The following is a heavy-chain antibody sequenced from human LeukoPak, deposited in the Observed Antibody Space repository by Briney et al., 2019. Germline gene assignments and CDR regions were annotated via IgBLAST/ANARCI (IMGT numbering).Heavy chain of an antibody. CDR2: ISGSGGST. V-gene: IGHV3-23*01. Sequence: PGGSLRLSCAASGFTFSSYAMSWVRQAPGKGLEWVSAISGSGGSTYYADSVKGRFTISRDNSKNTLYLQMNSLRAEDTAVYYCGFSSSWQYYFDYWGQGTLVTVSP. J-gene: IGHJ4*02. D-gene: IGHD6-13*01. CDR1: GFTFSSYA. CDR3: GFSSSWQYYFDY.